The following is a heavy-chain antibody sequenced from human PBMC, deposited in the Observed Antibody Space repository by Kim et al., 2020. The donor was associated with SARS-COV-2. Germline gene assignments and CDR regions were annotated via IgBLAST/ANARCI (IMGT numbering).Heavy chain of an antibody. CDR2: IYHSGST. D-gene: IGHD4-17*01. V-gene: IGHV4-4*02. J-gene: IGHJ1*01. CDR3: ARSLSTVTRYFQH. CDR1: GGSISSSNW. Sequence: SETLSLTCAVSGGSISSSNWWRWVRQPPGKGLEWIGEIYHSGSTNYNPSLKSRVTISVDKSKNQFSLKLSSVTAADTAVYYCARSLSTVTRYFQHWGQGTLVTVSS.